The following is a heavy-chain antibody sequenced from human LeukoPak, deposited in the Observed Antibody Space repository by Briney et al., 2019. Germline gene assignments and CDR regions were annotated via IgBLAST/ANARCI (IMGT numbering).Heavy chain of an antibody. D-gene: IGHD3-22*01. CDR3: ARDPRNYYDSSGPPPLDY. V-gene: IGHV1-69*04. CDR1: GGTFSSYA. J-gene: IGHJ4*02. CDR2: IIPILGIA. Sequence: GASVKVSCKASGGTFSSYAISWVRQAPGQGLEWMGRIIPILGIANYAQKFQGRVTITADKSTSTAYMELSSLRSEDTAVYYCARDPRNYYDSSGPPPLDYWGQGTLVTVSS.